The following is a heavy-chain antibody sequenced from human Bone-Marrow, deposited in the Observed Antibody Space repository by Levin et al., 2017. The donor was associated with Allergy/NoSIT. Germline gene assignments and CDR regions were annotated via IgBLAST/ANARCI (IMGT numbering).Heavy chain of an antibody. V-gene: IGHV3-48*03. CDR1: GFTFSPYE. CDR3: ARGDGLTFDS. CDR2: ISSSSDTI. D-gene: IGHD3-16*01. Sequence: GESLKISCAASGFTFSPYEMNWVRQAPGKGLEWISYISSSSDTIYYAGSVKGRFTISRDNAKSSLYLQMNSLRVEDTAIYYCARGDGLTFDSWGQGILVSVSS. J-gene: IGHJ4*02.